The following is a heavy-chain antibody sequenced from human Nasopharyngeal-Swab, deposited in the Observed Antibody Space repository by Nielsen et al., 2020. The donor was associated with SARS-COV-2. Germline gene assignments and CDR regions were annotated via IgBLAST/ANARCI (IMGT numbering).Heavy chain of an antibody. J-gene: IGHJ6*02. CDR1: GGSISSYY. Sequence: SETLSLTCTASGGSISSYYWSWIRQPPGKGLEWIGYIYYSGSTNYNPSLKSRVTISVDTSKNQFSLKLSSVTAADTAVYYCSSLLRSYCSGGSCYPNGMDVWGQGTTVTVSS. CDR2: IYYSGST. D-gene: IGHD2-15*01. CDR3: SSLLRSYCSGGSCYPNGMDV. V-gene: IGHV4-59*01.